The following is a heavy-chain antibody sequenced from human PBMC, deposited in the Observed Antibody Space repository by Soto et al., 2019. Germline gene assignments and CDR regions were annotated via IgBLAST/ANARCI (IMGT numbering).Heavy chain of an antibody. CDR3: ATSVGDPGVNIDY. J-gene: IGHJ4*02. CDR1: GYTFTVYY. CDR2: IDPNSGGT. V-gene: IGHV1-2*02. D-gene: IGHD3-10*01. Sequence: ASVKVSCKASGYTFTVYYVHWVRQAPGQGLEWMGWIDPNSGGTNYAQKFQGRVTMSRDTSISTAYMDLSTLRSDDTAVYYCATSVGDPGVNIDYWGQGTQVTVSP.